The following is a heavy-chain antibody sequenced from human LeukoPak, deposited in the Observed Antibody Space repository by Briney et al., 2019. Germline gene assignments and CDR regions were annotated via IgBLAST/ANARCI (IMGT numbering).Heavy chain of an antibody. D-gene: IGHD2-15*01. J-gene: IGHJ4*02. V-gene: IGHV3-66*01. CDR3: AKLFCTGGRCYSNPFDY. CDR2: IYSDGST. Sequence: GGSLRLSCAASGFTVSGNYMNWVRQAPGKGLEWVSVIYSDGSTYYADSVKGRFTISRDNSKNTVYLQMNSLRVEDTAIYYCAKLFCTGGRCYSNPFDYWGQGTLVTVSS. CDR1: GFTVSGNY.